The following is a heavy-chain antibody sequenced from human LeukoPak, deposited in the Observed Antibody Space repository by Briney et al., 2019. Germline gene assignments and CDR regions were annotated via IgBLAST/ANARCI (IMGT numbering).Heavy chain of an antibody. CDR1: GFNFRNIG. D-gene: IGHD3/OR15-3a*01. V-gene: IGHV3-30*02. J-gene: IGHJ4*02. CDR3: ARDPSGRRYGFVDS. Sequence: PGGSLRLFCAVSGFNFRNIGMHWVRQAPGKGLEWVAFLHKDGTGAYYGDSAKGRFTASRDTSEDTLHLQVNNLRVEDTAVYYCARDPSGRRYGFVDSWGQGTLVTVSS. CDR2: LHKDGTGA.